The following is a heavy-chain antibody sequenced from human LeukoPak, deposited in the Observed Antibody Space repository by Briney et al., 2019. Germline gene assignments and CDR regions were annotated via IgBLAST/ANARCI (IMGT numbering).Heavy chain of an antibody. CDR3: ANTYYYDSSGYPKIYYFDY. Sequence: GGSLRLSCAASGFTFSSYAMSWVRQAPGKGLEWVSAISGSGGSTYYADSVKGRFTISRDNSKNTLHLQMNSLRAEDTAVYYCANTYYYDSSGYPKIYYFDYWGQGTLVTVSS. J-gene: IGHJ4*02. CDR1: GFTFSSYA. D-gene: IGHD3-22*01. CDR2: ISGSGGST. V-gene: IGHV3-23*01.